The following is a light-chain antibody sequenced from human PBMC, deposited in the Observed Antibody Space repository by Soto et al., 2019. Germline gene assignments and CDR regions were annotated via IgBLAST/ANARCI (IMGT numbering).Light chain of an antibody. V-gene: IGKV3-11*01. J-gene: IGKJ2*01. CDR3: QQRSNWPPT. Sequence: EIVLTQSPATLSLSPGERATLSCRASQSVSSYLAWYQQKPGQAPRLLIYDASTRATGIPARFSGSGSATDFTLTISSLEPEDFAVYYCQQRSNWPPTFGQGTKLEIK. CDR1: QSVSSY. CDR2: DAS.